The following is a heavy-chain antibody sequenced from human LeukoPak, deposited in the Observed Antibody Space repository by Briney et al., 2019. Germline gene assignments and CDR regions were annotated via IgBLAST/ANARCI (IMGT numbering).Heavy chain of an antibody. CDR1: GGSVSGTNYY. D-gene: IGHD1-26*01. CDR2: IYYSGST. Sequence: SETLSLTCSVSGGSVSGTNYYWAWIRQPPEKGLEWIGTIYYSGSTYYSVSLKSRVTISVDTSKNQFSLNLSSVTAADTAVYYCARLRSPGDFDYWGQGTLVTVSS. J-gene: IGHJ4*02. V-gene: IGHV4-39*07. CDR3: ARLRSPGDFDY.